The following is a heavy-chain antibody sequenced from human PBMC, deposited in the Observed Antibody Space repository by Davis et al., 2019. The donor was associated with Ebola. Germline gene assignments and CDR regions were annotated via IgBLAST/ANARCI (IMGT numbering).Heavy chain of an antibody. V-gene: IGHV3-48*02. CDR2: ISSSSSTI. CDR3: ASTDCSSTSCPQATYYFDY. D-gene: IGHD2-2*01. J-gene: IGHJ4*02. Sequence: GESLKISCAASGFTFSSYSMNWVRQAPGKGLEWVSYISSSSSTIYYADSVKGRFTISRDNAKNSLYLQMNSLRDEDTAVYYCASTDCSSTSCPQATYYFDYWGQGTLVTVSS. CDR1: GFTFSSYS.